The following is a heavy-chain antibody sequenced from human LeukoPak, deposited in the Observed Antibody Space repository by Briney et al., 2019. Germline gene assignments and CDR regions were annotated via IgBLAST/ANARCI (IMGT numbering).Heavy chain of an antibody. CDR1: GFTFRSYA. CDR2: ISSGGIST. CDR3: VKGGATSRDAFDI. D-gene: IGHD1-26*01. J-gene: IGHJ3*02. V-gene: IGHV3-64D*09. Sequence: GGSLRLSCSASGFTFRSYAMSWVRQAPGKGLEYVSAISSGGISTYYADSVKGRFTISRDNSQNTLYLQMSSLRAEDTAVYYCVKGGATSRDAFDIWGQGTMVTVSS.